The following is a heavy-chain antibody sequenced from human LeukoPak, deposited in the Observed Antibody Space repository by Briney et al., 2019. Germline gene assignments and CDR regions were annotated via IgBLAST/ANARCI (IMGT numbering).Heavy chain of an antibody. D-gene: IGHD6-19*01. CDR2: IKQDGSER. Sequence: GGSLRLSCAASGFTFSTYWMSWVRQAPGKGLEWVANIKQDGSERNYVDSVKGRFTISRDNAKNSLYLQLNSLRAEDTAVYYCARVTYSGGWYVDYWGQGTLVTVSS. CDR1: GFTFSTYW. V-gene: IGHV3-7*01. J-gene: IGHJ4*02. CDR3: ARVTYSGGWYVDY.